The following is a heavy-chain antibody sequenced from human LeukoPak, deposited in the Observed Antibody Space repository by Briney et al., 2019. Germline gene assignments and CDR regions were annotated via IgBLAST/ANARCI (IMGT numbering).Heavy chain of an antibody. CDR2: INHSGST. Sequence: PSETLSLTCAVYGGSLSDYYWSWIRQPPGKGLEWIREINHSGSTNFNPSLKSRVTISVDTSKRQFSLQLSSVTAADTAVYYCASPTDYATHYYFAYWGQGTLVTVSS. J-gene: IGHJ4*02. D-gene: IGHD4-17*01. V-gene: IGHV4-34*01. CDR3: ASPTDYATHYYFAY. CDR1: GGSLSDYY.